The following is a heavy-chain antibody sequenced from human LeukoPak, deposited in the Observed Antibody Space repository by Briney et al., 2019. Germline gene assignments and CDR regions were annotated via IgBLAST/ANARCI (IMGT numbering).Heavy chain of an antibody. V-gene: IGHV1-2*06. J-gene: IGHJ6*02. D-gene: IGHD6-13*01. CDR2: INPNSGGT. CDR1: GYTFTGYY. CDR3: ARDIGQQREFGMDV. Sequence: GASVKVSCKASGYTFTGYYIHWVRQAPGQGLEWMGRINPNSGGTNYAQKFQGRVTMTRDMSISTAYMELSRLTFDDTAVYYCARDIGQQREFGMDVWGQGTTVTVSS.